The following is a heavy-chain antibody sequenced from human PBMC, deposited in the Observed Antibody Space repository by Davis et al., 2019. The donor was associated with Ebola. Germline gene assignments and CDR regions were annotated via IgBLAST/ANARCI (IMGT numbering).Heavy chain of an antibody. V-gene: IGHV3-11*04. CDR1: GFTFSDYY. D-gene: IGHD1-1*01. CDR3: ARGGNWNRIGSGRDY. Sequence: GESLKISCAASGFTFSDYYMSWIRQAPGKGLEWVSYISSSGSTIYYADSVKGRFTISRDNAKNSLYLQMNSLRAEDTAVYYCARGGNWNRIGSGRDYWGQGTLVTVSS. J-gene: IGHJ4*02. CDR2: ISSSGSTI.